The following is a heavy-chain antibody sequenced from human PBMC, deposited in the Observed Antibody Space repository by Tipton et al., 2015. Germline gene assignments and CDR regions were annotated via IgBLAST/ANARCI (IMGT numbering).Heavy chain of an antibody. Sequence: TLSLTCAVSGYSITSGFYWGWIRQPPGQGLEWIGSVHHMGSTYYNPSLKSRLTMSVDTSKNQFSLRLTSVTAADTAVYYCACHDYDLLTRDYQTVAYWGQGTRVTVSS. CDR2: VHHMGST. CDR3: ACHDYDLLTRDYQTVAY. CDR1: GYSITSGFY. V-gene: IGHV4-38-2*01. D-gene: IGHD3-9*01. J-gene: IGHJ4*02.